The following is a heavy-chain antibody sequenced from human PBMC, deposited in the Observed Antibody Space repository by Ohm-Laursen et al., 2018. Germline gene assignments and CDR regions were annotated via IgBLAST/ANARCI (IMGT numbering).Heavy chain of an antibody. CDR2: ISYDGTIV. D-gene: IGHD4-17*01. V-gene: IGHV3-23*01. J-gene: IGHJ4*02. CDR1: GFTFGTYS. Sequence: SLRLSCTASGFTFGTYSMNWVRQAPGKGLEWVSVISYDGTIVVYADSVRGRFTVSRDKSKNTLYLQMDSLRDEDTAIYFCAKSRTTPVTRDLDYWGQGTLVTVSS. CDR3: AKSRTTPVTRDLDY.